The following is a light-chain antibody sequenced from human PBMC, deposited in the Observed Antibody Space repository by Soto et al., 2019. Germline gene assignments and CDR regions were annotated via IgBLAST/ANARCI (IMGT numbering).Light chain of an antibody. CDR3: QQYHSTAPS. CDR2: WAS. CDR1: QSVLHSSYNKNY. V-gene: IGKV4-1*01. Sequence: DIVMTQSPDSLAVSLGERATINCKSSQSVLHSSYNKNYLAWYQQKPGQTPKLLIYWASTRESGVPDRCSGSWSWTYFPLTIRSLQDEDVAVYYCQQYHSTAPSFGGGTKVEIK. J-gene: IGKJ4*01.